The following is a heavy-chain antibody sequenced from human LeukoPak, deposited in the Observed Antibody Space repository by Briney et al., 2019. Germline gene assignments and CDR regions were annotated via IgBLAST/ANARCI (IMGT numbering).Heavy chain of an antibody. CDR2: ISGSGGTT. Sequence: GGTLRLSCAASGFTFSSYDMSWVRQAPGKGLEWVSAISGSGGTTYYADSVKGRFTISRDNSKNSLYLQMNSLRAEDTAVYYCARDAADLAVAFDYWGQGTLVTVSS. D-gene: IGHD6-19*01. CDR1: GFTFSSYD. J-gene: IGHJ4*02. CDR3: ARDAADLAVAFDY. V-gene: IGHV3-23*01.